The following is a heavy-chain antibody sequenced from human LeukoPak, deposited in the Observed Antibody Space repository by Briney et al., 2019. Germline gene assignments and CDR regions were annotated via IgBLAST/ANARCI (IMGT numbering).Heavy chain of an antibody. CDR3: ARDTSVGGFTFDI. V-gene: IGHV3-30*04. CDR2: ISYDGSNK. Sequence: PGGSLRLSCAASGFTFSGSAMHWVRQAPGKGLEWVAVISYDGSNKYYADSVKGRFTISRDNSKNTLYLQMNSLRAEDTAVYYCARDTSVGGFTFDIWGQGTMVTVSS. CDR1: GFTFSGSA. D-gene: IGHD3-16*01. J-gene: IGHJ3*02.